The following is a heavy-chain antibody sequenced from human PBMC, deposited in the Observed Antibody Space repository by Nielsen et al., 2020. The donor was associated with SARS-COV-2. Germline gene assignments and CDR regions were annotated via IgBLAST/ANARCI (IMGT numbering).Heavy chain of an antibody. CDR1: GFTFSSNY. D-gene: IGHD5-24*01. Sequence: GGSLRLSCAASGFTFSSNYMSWVRQAPGKGLEWVSVIYSFGTTYYADSVKGRFTISRHISKNMLYLQMSSLRAEDTAVYYCAVATIVAYPYYGMDVWGQGTTVTVSS. CDR3: AVATIVAYPYYGMDV. V-gene: IGHV3-53*04. J-gene: IGHJ6*02. CDR2: IYSFGTT.